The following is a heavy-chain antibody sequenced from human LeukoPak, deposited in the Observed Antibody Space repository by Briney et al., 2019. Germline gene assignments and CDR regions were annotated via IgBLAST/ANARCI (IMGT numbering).Heavy chain of an antibody. CDR1: GFTFSIYA. Sequence: SGGSLRLSCAASGFTFSIYAMRWVRQAPGKGLEWVSAIIGSGDNTYYADSVKGRFTISRDNAKHSLYLQVNSLRVEDTAVFYCAGVVQWHFALWGRGTLVTVSS. J-gene: IGHJ2*01. D-gene: IGHD3-3*01. CDR3: AGVVQWHFAL. CDR2: IIGSGDNT. V-gene: IGHV3-23*01.